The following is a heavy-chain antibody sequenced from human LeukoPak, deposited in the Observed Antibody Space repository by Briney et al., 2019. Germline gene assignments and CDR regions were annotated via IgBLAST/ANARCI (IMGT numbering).Heavy chain of an antibody. CDR3: GRGRDGGNYTPLDY. Sequence: PSETLSLTCTVSGGSISSYYWSWIRQPPGKRLEWIGYIYYSGSTNYNPALMSRVTMVVGASKKQFSLTLSPVPAADTAVYYCGRGRDGGNYTPLDYWGQGTLVTVSS. V-gene: IGHV4-59*01. J-gene: IGHJ4*02. CDR2: IYYSGST. CDR1: GGSISSYY. D-gene: IGHD4-23*01.